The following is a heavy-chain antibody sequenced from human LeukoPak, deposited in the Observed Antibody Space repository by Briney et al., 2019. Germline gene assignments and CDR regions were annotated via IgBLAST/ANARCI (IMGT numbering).Heavy chain of an antibody. CDR1: GGTFSSYA. CDR2: IIPIFGTA. J-gene: IGHJ4*02. CDR3: ARGKPDTAMTNGLDY. D-gene: IGHD5-18*01. V-gene: IGHV1-69*05. Sequence: EASVKVSCKASGGTFSSYAISWVRQAPGQGLEWMGGIIPIFGTANYAQKFQGRVTITTDESTSTAYMELSSLRSEDTAVYYGARGKPDTAMTNGLDYWGQGTLVTVSS.